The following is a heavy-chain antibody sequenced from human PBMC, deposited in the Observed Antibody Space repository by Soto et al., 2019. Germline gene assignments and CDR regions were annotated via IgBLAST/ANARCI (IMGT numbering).Heavy chain of an antibody. V-gene: IGHV1-69*01. Sequence: QVQLVQSGAEVKKPGSSVKVSCKASGGTFSSYAISWVRQAPGQGLEWMGGIIPIFGTANSAQKFQGRVTITADDSTSTAYMARSSLSSEDTAVYYWAGYDSSGYSEGVAYWGQGTLVTVSS. D-gene: IGHD3-22*01. CDR1: GGTFSSYA. J-gene: IGHJ4*02. CDR2: IIPIFGTA. CDR3: AGYDSSGYSEGVAY.